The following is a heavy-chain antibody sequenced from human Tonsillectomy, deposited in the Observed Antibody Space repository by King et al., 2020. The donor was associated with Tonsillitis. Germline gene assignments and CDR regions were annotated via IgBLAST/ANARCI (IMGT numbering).Heavy chain of an antibody. Sequence: VQLVESGGGLVQPGGSLRLSCAASGFTLSIFAMSWVRQAPGRGLEWGSAISGSGGSTYYADSVKGRFTISRDNSKNTLYLKMNSLRAEDTAVYYCAKCDDFWSGYFPMDVWGKGTTVTVSS. CDR2: ISGSGGST. CDR3: AKCDDFWSGYFPMDV. CDR1: GFTLSIFA. J-gene: IGHJ6*03. D-gene: IGHD3-3*01. V-gene: IGHV3-23*04.